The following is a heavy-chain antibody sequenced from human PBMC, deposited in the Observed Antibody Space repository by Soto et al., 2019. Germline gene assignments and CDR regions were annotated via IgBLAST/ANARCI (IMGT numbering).Heavy chain of an antibody. CDR1: GGSSTSGGWY. CDR2: VYQSGST. CDR3: ARAAYGSSTLFDY. V-gene: IGHV4-39*07. D-gene: IGHD6-13*01. J-gene: IGHJ4*02. Sequence: SETLSLTCTVSGGSSTSGGWYWCWIRHPPGKGLEWIGSVYQSGSTFYNPSLKSRVSTSVDTSKNQFSLKLSSVTAADTAVYYCARAAYGSSTLFDYWGRGALVTVSS.